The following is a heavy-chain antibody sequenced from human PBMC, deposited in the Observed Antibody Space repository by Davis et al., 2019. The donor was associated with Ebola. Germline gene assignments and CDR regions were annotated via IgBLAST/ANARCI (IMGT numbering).Heavy chain of an antibody. J-gene: IGHJ4*02. CDR1: GGSVSSGSYY. V-gene: IGHV4-61*01. CDR2: IYYSGST. D-gene: IGHD6-13*01. CDR3: ARGRSIAAA. Sequence: SETLSLTCTVSGGSVSSGSYYWSWIRQPPGKGLEWIGYIYYSGSTNYNPSLKSRVTISVDTSKNQFSLKLSSVTAADTAVYYCARGRSIAAAWGQGTLVTVSS.